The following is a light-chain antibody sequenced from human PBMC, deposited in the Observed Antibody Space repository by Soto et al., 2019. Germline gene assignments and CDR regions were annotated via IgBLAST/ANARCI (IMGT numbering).Light chain of an antibody. V-gene: IGKV3-11*01. CDR3: QQRSNWPGT. CDR2: DAS. J-gene: IGKJ3*01. CDR1: QSVSSY. Sequence: EILLTQSQATLSLSPGERATLSCRARQSVSSYLAWYQQKPGQAPRLLIYDASNRATGIPARFSGSGSGTDFTLTISSLEPEDFAVYYCQQRSNWPGTFGPGTKVDIK.